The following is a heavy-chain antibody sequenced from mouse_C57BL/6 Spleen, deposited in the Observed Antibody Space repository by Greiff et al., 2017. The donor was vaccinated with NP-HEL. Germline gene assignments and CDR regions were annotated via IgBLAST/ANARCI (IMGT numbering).Heavy chain of an antibody. V-gene: IGHV1-82*01. J-gene: IGHJ3*01. CDR2: IYPGDGDT. CDR1: GYAFSSSW. D-gene: IGHD4-1*02. Sequence: QVQLQQPGPELVKPGASVKISCKASGYAFSSSWMNWVKQRPGKGLEWIGRIYPGDGDTNYNGKFKGKATLTADKSSSTAYMQLSSLTSEDSAVYFCANQLLFAYWGQGTLVTVSA. CDR3: ANQLLFAY.